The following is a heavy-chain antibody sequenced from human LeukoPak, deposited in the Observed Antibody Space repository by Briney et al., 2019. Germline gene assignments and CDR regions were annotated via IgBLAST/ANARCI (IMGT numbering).Heavy chain of an antibody. Sequence: KASETLSLTCTVSGGSMSGYFWSWIRQPPGKGLEWIGYIYYSGSTNYNPSLKSRVTISVDTSKNQFSLKLSSVTAADTAVYYCARSITSSWYGDLQHWGQGTLVTVSS. V-gene: IGHV4-59*01. CDR2: IYYSGST. D-gene: IGHD6-13*01. J-gene: IGHJ1*01. CDR3: ARSITSSWYGDLQH. CDR1: GGSMSGYF.